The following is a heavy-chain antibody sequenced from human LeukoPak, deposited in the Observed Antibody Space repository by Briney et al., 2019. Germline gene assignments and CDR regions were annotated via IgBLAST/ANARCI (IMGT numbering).Heavy chain of an antibody. CDR1: GFTFSSYG. CDR3: ARDLNWETY. Sequence: GGALRLSCAASGFTFSSYGMHRGRPAPGQGLEWVALISYDGSNKYYTDSVKGRFTISRDDSKNTYLQMNSLRAEDTAVYYCARDLNWETYWGQGTLVTVSS. D-gene: IGHD1-1*01. V-gene: IGHV3-30*03. CDR2: ISYDGSNK. J-gene: IGHJ4*02.